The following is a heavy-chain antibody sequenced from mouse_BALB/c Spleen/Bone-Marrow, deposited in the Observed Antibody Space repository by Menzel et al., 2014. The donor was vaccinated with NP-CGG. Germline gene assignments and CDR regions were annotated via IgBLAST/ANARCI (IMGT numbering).Heavy chain of an antibody. J-gene: IGHJ1*01. D-gene: IGHD1-1*01. CDR1: GYTFSSYY. V-gene: IGHV1S81*02. CDR3: TRSNYGYWYFDV. Sequence: VQLQQSGAELVKPEASVKLSCKASGYTFSSYYMYWVKQRPGQGLEWIGEINPSNGGTKFNEKFKSKATLTVDKSSSTAYMQHSSLTSEDSAVYYCTRSNYGYWYFDVWGAGTTVTVSS. CDR2: INPSNGGT.